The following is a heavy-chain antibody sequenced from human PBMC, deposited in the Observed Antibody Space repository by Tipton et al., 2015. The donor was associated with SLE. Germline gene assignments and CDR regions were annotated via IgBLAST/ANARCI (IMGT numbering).Heavy chain of an antibody. CDR3: ARCREYSSLYYFDY. CDR1: GGSLTGYL. D-gene: IGHD6-6*01. J-gene: IGHJ4*02. Sequence: TLSLTCAVYGGSLTGYLWTWIRRPPGRGLEWIGEISHDGGTNYNPSLKRRVTMSIDTSGNQFSLKLTSVAAADTAVYYCARCREYSSLYYFDYWGQGTLVTVSS. CDR2: ISHDGGT. V-gene: IGHV4-34*01.